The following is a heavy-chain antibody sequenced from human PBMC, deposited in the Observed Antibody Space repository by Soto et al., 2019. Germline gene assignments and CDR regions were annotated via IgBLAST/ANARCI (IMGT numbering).Heavy chain of an antibody. CDR1: RVTFSTFD. Sequence: PGGSLRLSCAASRVTFSTFDMHWVRQAPGKGLEWVALIWSDGSRAFYADFVQDGFFISRDNSRNALYLQMNRMRDEDTAVYYCAGEPRGGNYDMEVWCQGTTVNVCS. CDR3: AGEPRGGNYDMEV. D-gene: IGHD3-16*01. V-gene: IGHV3-33*01. CDR2: IWSDGSRA. J-gene: IGHJ6*02.